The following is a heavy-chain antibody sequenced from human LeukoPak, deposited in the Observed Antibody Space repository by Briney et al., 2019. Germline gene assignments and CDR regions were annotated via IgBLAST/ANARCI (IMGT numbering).Heavy chain of an antibody. V-gene: IGHV4-38-2*01. CDR3: ASPANAFDI. J-gene: IGHJ3*02. CDR2: IYHSGST. CDR1: GYSISSGYY. Sequence: SETLSLTCAVSGYSISSGYYWGWIRQPPGKGLEWIGSIYHSGSTYYNPSLKSRVTISVDTSKNQFSLKLSSVTAADTAVYYCASPANAFDIWGQGTMVTVPS.